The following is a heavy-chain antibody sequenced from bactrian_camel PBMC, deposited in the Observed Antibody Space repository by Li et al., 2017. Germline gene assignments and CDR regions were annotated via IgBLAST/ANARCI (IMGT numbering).Heavy chain of an antibody. V-gene: IGHV3S54*01. Sequence: HVQLVESGGGSVQAGGSLRLSCAASGKDTGSMNCMGWFRQAPGQSREGIAGIAADGVSTLYADSVKGRFTISKDNAKTTLYLQMDSLKSEDTAMYFCASLYNRYYGQGTQVTVS. CDR1: GKDTGSMNC. D-gene: IGHD5*01. CDR2: IAADGVST. J-gene: IGHJ4*01.